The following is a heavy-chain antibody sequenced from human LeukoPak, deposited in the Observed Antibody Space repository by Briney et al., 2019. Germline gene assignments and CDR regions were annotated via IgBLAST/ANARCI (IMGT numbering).Heavy chain of an antibody. V-gene: IGHV4-39*01. CDR2: IYYSGST. Sequence: PSETLSLTCTVSGGSISSSSYYWGWIRQPPGKGLEWIGSIYYSGSTYYNPSLKSRVTISVDTSKNQFSLKLSSVTAADTAVYYCARRSHGSLDAFDIWGQGTMVTVSS. D-gene: IGHD3-10*01. J-gene: IGHJ3*02. CDR3: ARRSHGSLDAFDI. CDR1: GGSISSSSYY.